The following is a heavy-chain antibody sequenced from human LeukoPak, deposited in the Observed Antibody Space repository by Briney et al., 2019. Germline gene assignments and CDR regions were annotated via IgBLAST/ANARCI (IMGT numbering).Heavy chain of an antibody. CDR3: ARGLLSGSYYGFTFNI. V-gene: IGHV3-30*04. D-gene: IGHD1-26*01. Sequence: GGSLRLSCAASGFIFSEYAMHWVRQAPGKGLEWVTVISYDGSYKYYAEFVKGRFTISRDASKNTLYLQMDSLRTEDTAVYYCARGLLSGSYYGFTFNIWGQGTMVTVSS. CDR2: ISYDGSYK. J-gene: IGHJ3*02. CDR1: GFIFSEYA.